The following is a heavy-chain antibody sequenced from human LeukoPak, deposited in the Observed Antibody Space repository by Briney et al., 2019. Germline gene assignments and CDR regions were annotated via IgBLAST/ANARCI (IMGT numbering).Heavy chain of an antibody. D-gene: IGHD3-10*01. Sequence: SETLSLTCTVSGGSISSYYWSWIRQPPGKGLEWIGYIYYSGSTNYNPSLKSRVTISVDTSKNQFSLKLSSVTAADTAVYYCARGFSYYYGSGSYYNVGFDYWGQGTLVTVSS. J-gene: IGHJ4*02. CDR2: IYYSGST. CDR3: ARGFSYYYGSGSYYNVGFDY. V-gene: IGHV4-59*12. CDR1: GGSISSYY.